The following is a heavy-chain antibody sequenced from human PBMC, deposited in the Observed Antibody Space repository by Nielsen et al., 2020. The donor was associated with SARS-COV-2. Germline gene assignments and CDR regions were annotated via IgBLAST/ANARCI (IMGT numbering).Heavy chain of an antibody. CDR2: INPNSGGT. V-gene: IGHV1-2*04. J-gene: IGHJ3*02. CDR3: ARGAPGTFRSDCWSGWGKAFDI. D-gene: IGHD3-3*01. CDR1: GYTFTGYY. Sequence: ASVKVSCKASGYTFTGYYMHWVRQAPGQGLEWMGWINPNSGGTNYAQKFQGWVTMTRDTSISTAYMELSRPRSDDTAVYYCARGAPGTFRSDCWSGWGKAFDIWGQGTMVTVSS.